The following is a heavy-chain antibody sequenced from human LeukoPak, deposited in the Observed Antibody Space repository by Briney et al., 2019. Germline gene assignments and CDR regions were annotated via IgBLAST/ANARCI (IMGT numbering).Heavy chain of an antibody. V-gene: IGHV4-59*01. CDR1: GGSTTGYY. J-gene: IGHJ5*02. D-gene: IGHD3-22*01. Sequence: SETLSLTCTGSGGSTTGYYWSWIRQSPGGGLEWIAYIYYTGRSKYNHSLNCRVAMSVDKSKSRVSLSVSSVTAADTTMYYCTGILDHGYSDLWGQGTLVTVSS. CDR2: IYYTGRS. CDR3: TGILDHGYSDL.